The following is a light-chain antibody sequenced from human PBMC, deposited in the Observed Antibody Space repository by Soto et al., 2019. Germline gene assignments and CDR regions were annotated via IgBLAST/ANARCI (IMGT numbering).Light chain of an antibody. CDR1: QSVGSNY. J-gene: IGKJ5*01. CDR2: GAS. CDR3: QQYGSSPIT. Sequence: EIVLTQFPGTLSLSPGERATLSCRASQSVGSNYLAWYQQRPGQPPNLLIFGASHRAPDIPDRFSGSGSGTDFTLTISKLEPDDFAIYYCQQYGSSPITFGQGTRLEIK. V-gene: IGKV3-20*01.